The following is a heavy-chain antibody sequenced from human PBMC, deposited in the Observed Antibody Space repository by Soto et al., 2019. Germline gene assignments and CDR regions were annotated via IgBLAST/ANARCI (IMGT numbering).Heavy chain of an antibody. D-gene: IGHD3-3*01. Sequence: SLPLRHTYTVVDANIIDLGGPCILKNQGGGLESIGYVSNTATTTYNPSLKNRVTISVDASKSQFYLKLRSVTAADTAVYFFARGMPEEQIFYDFDNWGQGALVTGSS. J-gene: IGHJ4*02. CDR1: DANIIDLG. V-gene: IGHV4-59*01. CDR2: VSNTATT. CDR3: ARGMPEEQIFYDFDN.